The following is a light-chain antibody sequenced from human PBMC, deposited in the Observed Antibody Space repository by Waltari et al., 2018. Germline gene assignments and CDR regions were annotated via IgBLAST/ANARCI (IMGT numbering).Light chain of an antibody. V-gene: IGLV1-47*01. Sequence: QSVLTQPPSASGAPGQRVTISCSGSSSNIGNNYVTWYHQLPGTVPKLLIHRNNQRASGVPDRFSGSKSGTSASLAISGLRSEDEAYYYCAPWDDSLSGWVFGGGTKLTVL. CDR3: APWDDSLSGWV. CDR1: SSNIGNNY. CDR2: RNN. J-gene: IGLJ3*02.